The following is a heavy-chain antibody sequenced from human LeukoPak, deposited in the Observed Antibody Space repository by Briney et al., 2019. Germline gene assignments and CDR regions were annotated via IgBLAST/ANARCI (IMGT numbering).Heavy chain of an antibody. CDR3: ARGGYDFWSGYPYFDY. D-gene: IGHD3-3*01. V-gene: IGHV4-34*01. Sequence: SETLSLTCAVYGGSFSGYYWSWNRQPPGKGLEWIGEINHSGSTNYNPSLKSRVTISVDTSKNQFSLKLNSVTAADTAVYYCARGGYDFWSGYPYFDYWGQGTPVTVSS. CDR2: INHSGST. J-gene: IGHJ4*02. CDR1: GGSFSGYY.